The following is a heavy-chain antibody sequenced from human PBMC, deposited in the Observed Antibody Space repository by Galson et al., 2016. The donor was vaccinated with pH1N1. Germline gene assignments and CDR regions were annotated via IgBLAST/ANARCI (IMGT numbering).Heavy chain of an antibody. CDR3: ARALFRQQLVRKSNCFDP. CDR1: GGSISSGGYY. D-gene: IGHD6-13*01. V-gene: IGHV4-31*11. Sequence: LSLTCAVSGGSISSGGYYWSWIRQHPGKGLEWIGYIYYSGSTYYNPSLKSRVTISVDTSKNQFSLKLSSVTAADTAVYYCARALFRQQLVRKSNCFDPWGQGTLVTVSS. CDR2: IYYSGST. J-gene: IGHJ5*02.